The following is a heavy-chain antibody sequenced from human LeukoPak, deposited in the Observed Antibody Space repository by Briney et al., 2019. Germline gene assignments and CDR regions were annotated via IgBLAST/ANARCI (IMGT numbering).Heavy chain of an antibody. CDR2: ISNSGSTI. CDR1: GFTFSDYY. V-gene: IGHV3-11*01. J-gene: IGHJ6*03. Sequence: GGSLRLSCAASGFTFSDYYMSWIRQAPGKGLEWVSYISNSGSTIYYADSVKGRFFISRDNAKNSLYLQMNSLRAEDTAVYYCAKRAVITHYYYYYMDVWGKGTTVTISS. CDR3: AKRAVITHYYYYYMDV. D-gene: IGHD3-22*01.